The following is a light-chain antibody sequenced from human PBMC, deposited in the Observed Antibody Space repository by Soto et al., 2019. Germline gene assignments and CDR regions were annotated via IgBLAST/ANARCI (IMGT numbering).Light chain of an antibody. CDR2: DAS. J-gene: IGKJ1*01. V-gene: IGKV1-33*01. CDR3: QQYDNLLWT. CDR1: QDISNY. Sequence: DIQMTQSPSSLSASVGDRVTITRQASQDISNYLNWYQQKPGKAPKLLIYDASNLETGVPSRFSGSGSGTDFTFTISSLQPEDIATYYCQQYDNLLWTFGQGTKVEIK.